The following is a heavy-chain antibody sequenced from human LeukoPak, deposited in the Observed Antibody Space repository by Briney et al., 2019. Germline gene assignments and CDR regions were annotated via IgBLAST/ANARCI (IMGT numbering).Heavy chain of an antibody. Sequence: ESGPTLVKPTQTLTLTCTFSGFSLSTSGVGVGWIRQPPGKALEWLSLIYWDDDKRYSPSLKSRLTITKDTSKNQVVLTMTNMDPVDTATYYCAHRRAVSGFLEWLFDVFDIWGQGTMVTVSS. V-gene: IGHV2-5*02. CDR2: IYWDDDK. CDR1: GFSLSTSGVG. CDR3: AHRRAVSGFLEWLFDVFDI. J-gene: IGHJ3*02. D-gene: IGHD3-3*01.